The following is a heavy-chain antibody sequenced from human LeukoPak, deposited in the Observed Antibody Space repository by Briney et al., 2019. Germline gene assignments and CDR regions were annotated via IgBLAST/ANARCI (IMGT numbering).Heavy chain of an antibody. CDR3: ARGAKRWLQYPFDY. D-gene: IGHD5-24*01. Sequence: SETLSLTCAVYGGSFSGYYRSWIRQPPGKGLEWIGEINHSGSTNYNPSLKSRVTISVDTSKNQFSLRLSSVTAADTAVYYCARGAKRWLQYPFDYWGQGTLVTVSS. CDR1: GGSFSGYY. J-gene: IGHJ4*02. V-gene: IGHV4-34*01. CDR2: INHSGST.